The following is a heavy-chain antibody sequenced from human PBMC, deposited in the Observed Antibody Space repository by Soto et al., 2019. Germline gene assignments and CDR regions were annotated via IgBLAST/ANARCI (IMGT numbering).Heavy chain of an antibody. CDR3: ARARIVGATFYWFDP. Sequence: QVQLVQSGAEVKKPGSSVKVSCKASGGTFSSYAISWVRQAPGQGLEWMGGIIPIFGTANYAQKFQGRVTIIANKSTSTAYIELSSLRSADTAVYYCARARIVGATFYWFDPWGQGTLVTVSS. CDR1: GGTFSSYA. J-gene: IGHJ5*02. D-gene: IGHD1-26*01. CDR2: IIPIFGTA. V-gene: IGHV1-69*06.